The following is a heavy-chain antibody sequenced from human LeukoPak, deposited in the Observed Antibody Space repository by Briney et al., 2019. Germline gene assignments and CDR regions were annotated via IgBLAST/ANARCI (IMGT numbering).Heavy chain of an antibody. CDR2: VYVGGNT. Sequence: SETLSLTCTVSGASISSHYWSRIRQPPGKGLEWIGSVYVGGNTNYNPSLESRVIISLDTSRSHLSLKVTSMTAADTAVYYCAKVWYSSGWYYFDDWGQGTLVTVSS. J-gene: IGHJ4*02. V-gene: IGHV4-59*11. D-gene: IGHD6-19*01. CDR3: AKVWYSSGWYYFDD. CDR1: GASISSHY.